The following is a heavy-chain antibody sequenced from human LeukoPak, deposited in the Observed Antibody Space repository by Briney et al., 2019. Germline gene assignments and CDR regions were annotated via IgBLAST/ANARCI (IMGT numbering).Heavy chain of an antibody. V-gene: IGHV1-8*03. Sequence: ASVRVSCKASGGTFSSYAISWVRQAPGQGHEWMGWMNPNSGNTGYAQKFQGRVTITRNTSISTAYMELSSLRSEDTAVYYCARGVGLRFLEWLPLDYWGQGTLVTVSS. CDR1: GGTFSSYA. CDR2: MNPNSGNT. D-gene: IGHD3-3*01. J-gene: IGHJ4*02. CDR3: ARGVGLRFLEWLPLDY.